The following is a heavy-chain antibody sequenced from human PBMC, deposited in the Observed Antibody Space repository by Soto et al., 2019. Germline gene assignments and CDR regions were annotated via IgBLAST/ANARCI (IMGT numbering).Heavy chain of an antibody. CDR3: ARLSYGGIKYYYYYYGMDV. CDR2: IYYSGST. Sequence: SETLSLTCTVSGGYISSYYWSWIRQPPGKGLEWIGYIYYSGSTNYNPSLKSRVTISVDTSKNQFSLKLSSVTAADTAVYYCARLSYGGIKYYYYYYGMDVWGQGTTVTVSS. D-gene: IGHD4-17*01. J-gene: IGHJ6*02. CDR1: GGYISSYY. V-gene: IGHV4-59*01.